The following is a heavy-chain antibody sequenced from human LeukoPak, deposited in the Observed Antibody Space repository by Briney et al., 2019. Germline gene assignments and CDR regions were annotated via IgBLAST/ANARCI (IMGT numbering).Heavy chain of an antibody. CDR3: ARGQDIVLMVYATHLYFDY. J-gene: IGHJ4*02. V-gene: IGHV1-46*03. CDR1: GYTFTSYY. Sequence: ASVKVSCKASGYTFTSYYMHWVRQAPGQGLEWMGIINPSGGSTSYAQKFQGRVTMTRDTPTSTVYMELSSLRSEDTAVYYCARGQDIVLMVYATHLYFDYWGQGTLVTVSS. CDR2: INPSGGST. D-gene: IGHD2-8*01.